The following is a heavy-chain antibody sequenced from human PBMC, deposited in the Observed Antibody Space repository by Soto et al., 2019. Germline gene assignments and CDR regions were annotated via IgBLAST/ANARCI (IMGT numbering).Heavy chain of an antibody. CDR1: GYTFTTYG. CDR2: ISGYNKNT. Sequence: ASVKVSCKTSGYTFTTYGIHWVRQAPGQGLEWMGWISGYNKNTDYAQKFQDRVTMTTDTSRSIGYMELTSLTFEDTAVYYCARGAHGSGYGVYWGQGTLVTVSS. J-gene: IGHJ4*02. V-gene: IGHV1-18*01. CDR3: ARGAHGSGYGVY. D-gene: IGHD3-3*01.